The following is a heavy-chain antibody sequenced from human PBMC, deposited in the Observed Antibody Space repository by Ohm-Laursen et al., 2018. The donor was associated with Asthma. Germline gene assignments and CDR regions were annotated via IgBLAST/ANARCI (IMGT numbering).Heavy chain of an antibody. CDR3: ARSSETYYDFWSGYYLGY. Sequence: ASVKVSCKASGGTFSSYAISWVRQAPGQGLEWMGGIIPIFGTANYAQKFQGRVTITADESTSTAYMELSSLRSEDTAVYYCARSSETYYDFWSGYYLGYWGQGTLVTVSS. CDR2: IIPIFGTA. J-gene: IGHJ4*02. D-gene: IGHD3-3*01. CDR1: GGTFSSYA. V-gene: IGHV1-69*13.